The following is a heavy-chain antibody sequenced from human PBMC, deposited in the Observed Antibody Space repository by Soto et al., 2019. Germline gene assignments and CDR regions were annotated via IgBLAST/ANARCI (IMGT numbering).Heavy chain of an antibody. D-gene: IGHD3-10*01. J-gene: IGHJ5*02. CDR2: IIPITETP. V-gene: IGHV1-69*06. Sequence: QVVLLQSGAEVKEPGSSVRLSCQVSGSTFNSHAINWLRQAPGQGLEWMGVIIPITETPNNAEKFQGRVTITADKSTTTVYMELSSLTFDDTAVYFCARGNKGPGHYGPGSQGWYGPWGQGTLVTVSS. CDR3: ARGNKGPGHYGPGSQGWYGP. CDR1: GSTFNSHA.